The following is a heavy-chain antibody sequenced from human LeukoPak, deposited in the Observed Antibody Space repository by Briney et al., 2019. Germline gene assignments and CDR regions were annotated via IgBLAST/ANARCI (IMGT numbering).Heavy chain of an antibody. CDR3: ARKYSSSWYRPQYYFDY. CDR2: INHSGST. J-gene: IGHJ4*02. Sequence: SETLSLTCAVYGGSFSGYYWSWIRQPPGKGLDWIGEINHSGSTNYNPSLKSRVTISVDTSKNQFSLKLSSVTAADTAVYYCARKYSSSWYRPQYYFDYWGQGTLVTVSS. V-gene: IGHV4-34*01. D-gene: IGHD6-13*01. CDR1: GGSFSGYY.